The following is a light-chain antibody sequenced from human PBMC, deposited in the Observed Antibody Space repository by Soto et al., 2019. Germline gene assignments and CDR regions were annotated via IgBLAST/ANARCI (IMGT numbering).Light chain of an antibody. CDR2: TAS. CDR3: QQLNNYPRT. Sequence: IQLTQSTSFLSASVEDRLTIACRSSQCVSSYLAGYQEKPWKAPNLVISTASTLQSGVPSRFSGSGSGTEFTLTISSLQPEDFATYYCQQLNNYPRTFGQGTKVDIK. V-gene: IGKV1-9*01. CDR1: QCVSSY. J-gene: IGKJ1*01.